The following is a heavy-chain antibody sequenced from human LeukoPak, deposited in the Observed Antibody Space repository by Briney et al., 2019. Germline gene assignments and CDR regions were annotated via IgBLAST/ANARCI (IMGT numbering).Heavy chain of an antibody. CDR2: IRYDGSNK. CDR3: ARGAFLEWLDLTTSDY. Sequence: PGGSLRLSCAASGFTFSSYGMHWVRQAPGKGLEWVAFIRYDGSNKYYADSVKGRFTISRDNAKNSLYLQMNSLRAEDTAVYYCARGAFLEWLDLTTSDYWGQGTLVTVSS. J-gene: IGHJ4*02. CDR1: GFTFSSYG. D-gene: IGHD3-3*02. V-gene: IGHV3-30*02.